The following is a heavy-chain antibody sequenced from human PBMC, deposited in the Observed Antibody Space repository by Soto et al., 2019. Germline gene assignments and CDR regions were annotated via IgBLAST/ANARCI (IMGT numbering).Heavy chain of an antibody. V-gene: IGHV3-74*01. Sequence: EVQLVESGGGLVQPGGSLRLSCAASGFAFSNYWIHWVRQAPGKGLVWVSRMNSDGTSTSYADSVRGRFTISRDNAQNTLYPQMKSLRAEDTAVDYCTRSGDADYGQRDDAFDIWGQGTMVTVSS. CDR3: TRSGDADYGQRDDAFDI. D-gene: IGHD4-17*01. J-gene: IGHJ3*02. CDR2: MNSDGTST. CDR1: GFAFSNYW.